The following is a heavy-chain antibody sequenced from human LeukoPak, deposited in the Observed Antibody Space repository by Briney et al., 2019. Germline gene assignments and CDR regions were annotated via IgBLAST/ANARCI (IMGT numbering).Heavy chain of an antibody. CDR1: GYTFTSYY. D-gene: IGHD3-22*01. J-gene: IGHJ4*02. Sequence: ASVKVSCKASGYTFTSYYMHWVRQSPGQGLEWMGIINPSGGSTSYAQKFQGRVTMTRDTSTSTVYMELSSLRSEDTAVYYCARGDDSSGHPRDYFDYWGQGTLVTVSS. V-gene: IGHV1-46*01. CDR3: ARGDDSSGHPRDYFDY. CDR2: INPSGGST.